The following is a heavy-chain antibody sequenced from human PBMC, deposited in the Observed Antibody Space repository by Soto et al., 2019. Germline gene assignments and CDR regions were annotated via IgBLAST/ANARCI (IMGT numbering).Heavy chain of an antibody. Sequence: EVLLVESGGGIVQPGGSLRLSCVACGFTFGGEWMHWIRQVPGKGLVWVSRMNGDGSSITYADSVKGRFTISRDNAKNTLYLQMNSLRAEDTALYYCVRSYGDPPGWGQGTLVIVSS. J-gene: IGHJ4*02. CDR3: VRSYGDPPG. CDR1: GFTFGGEW. D-gene: IGHD2-21*02. CDR2: MNGDGSSI. V-gene: IGHV3-74*01.